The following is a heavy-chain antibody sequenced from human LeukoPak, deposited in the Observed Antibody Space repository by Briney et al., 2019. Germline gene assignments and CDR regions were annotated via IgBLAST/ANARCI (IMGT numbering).Heavy chain of an antibody. D-gene: IGHD2-2*01. CDR1: GGTFSSYA. V-gene: IGHV1-8*02. J-gene: IGHJ6*03. CDR2: MNPNSGNT. Sequence: GASVKVSCKASGGTFSSYAISWVRQATGQGLEWMGWMNPNSGNTGYAQKFQGRVTMTRNTSISTAYMELSSLRSDDTAVYYCARVVGEDVVVPAAIQYHYYYYMDVWGKGTTVTISS. CDR3: ARVVGEDVVVPAAIQYHYYYYMDV.